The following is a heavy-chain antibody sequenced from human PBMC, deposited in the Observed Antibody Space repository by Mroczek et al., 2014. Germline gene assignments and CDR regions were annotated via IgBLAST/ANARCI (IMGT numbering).Heavy chain of an antibody. CDR3: AHSVGYYDFWSGPREKTLNYFDY. Sequence: QITLKESGPTLVKPTQTLTLTCTFSGFSLSTSGVGVGWIRQPPGKALEWLALIYWNDDKRYSPSPKSRLTITKDTSKNQVVLTMTNMDPVDTATYYCAHSVGYYDFWSGPREKTLNYFDYWGQGTLVTVSS. V-gene: IGHV2-5*01. D-gene: IGHD3-3*01. J-gene: IGHJ4*02. CDR1: GFSLSTSGVG. CDR2: IYWNDDK.